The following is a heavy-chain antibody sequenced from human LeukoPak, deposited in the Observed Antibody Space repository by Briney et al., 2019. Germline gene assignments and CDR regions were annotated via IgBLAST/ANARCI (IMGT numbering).Heavy chain of an antibody. CDR2: MDPKSGDT. J-gene: IGHJ3*01. D-gene: IGHD2-15*01. V-gene: IGHV1-2*02. CDR1: GYNFTVYY. Sequence: ASVKGSCKGSGYNFTVYYMHWVRQAPGQGLEWMGWMDPKSGDTIYAPKFQDRVSMTRDTSITTAYMELSSLTFDDSAMYYCATKGGLTPNTLAMWGHGTMVTVSS. CDR3: ATKGGLTPNTLAM.